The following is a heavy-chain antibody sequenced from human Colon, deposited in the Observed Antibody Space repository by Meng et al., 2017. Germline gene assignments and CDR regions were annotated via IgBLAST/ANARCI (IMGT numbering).Heavy chain of an antibody. V-gene: IGHV4-61*02. Sequence: SETLSLTGTVSGGSISSGSYYWSWIRQPAGKGLEWIGRIYTSGSTNYNPSLKSRVTISVDTSKNQFSLKLSSETAADTAVYYCARAALSDGYNYSSAGDFDYWGQGTLVTVSS. CDR2: IYTSGST. CDR3: ARAALSDGYNYSSAGDFDY. D-gene: IGHD5-24*01. J-gene: IGHJ4*02. CDR1: GGSISSGSYY.